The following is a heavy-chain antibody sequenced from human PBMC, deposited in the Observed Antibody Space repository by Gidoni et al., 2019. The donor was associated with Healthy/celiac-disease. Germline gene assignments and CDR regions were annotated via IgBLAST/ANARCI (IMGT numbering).Heavy chain of an antibody. Sequence: QVQLVESGGGVVQPGRSLRLSCAASGFTFSSYAMHWVRQAPGKGLEWVAVISYDGSNKYYADSVKGRFTISRDNSKNTLYLQMNSLRAEDTAVYYCARDRVIVVVEGAFDIWGQGTMVTVSS. D-gene: IGHD3-22*01. CDR2: ISYDGSNK. CDR3: ARDRVIVVVEGAFDI. J-gene: IGHJ3*02. CDR1: GFTFSSYA. V-gene: IGHV3-30-3*01.